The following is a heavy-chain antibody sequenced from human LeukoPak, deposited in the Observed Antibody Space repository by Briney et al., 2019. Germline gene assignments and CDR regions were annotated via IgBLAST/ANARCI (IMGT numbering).Heavy chain of an antibody. J-gene: IGHJ6*02. Sequence: SETLSLTCAVSGGSISSSNWWSWVRQPPGKGLEWIGEIYHSGSTNYNPSLKSRVTISVDKSKNQFSLKLSSVTAADTAVYYCARDPRLWFGELLEYYYGMDVWGQGTTVTVSS. CDR2: IYHSGST. D-gene: IGHD3-10*01. CDR3: ARDPRLWFGELLEYYYGMDV. V-gene: IGHV4-4*02. CDR1: GGSISSSNW.